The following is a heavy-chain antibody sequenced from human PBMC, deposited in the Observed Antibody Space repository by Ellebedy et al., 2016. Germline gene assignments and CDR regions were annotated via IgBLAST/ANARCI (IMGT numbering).Heavy chain of an antibody. CDR2: INPNSGGT. CDR1: GYTFTGYY. J-gene: IGHJ6*02. D-gene: IGHD2-15*01. CDR3: ARVGCSGGSCYHYYGRR. Sequence: ASVKVSCKASGYTFTGYYMHWVRQAPGQGLEWMGWINPNSGGTNYAQKFQGWATMTRDTSISTAYMELSRLRSDDTAVYYCARVGCSGGSCYHYYGRRLGPRDHGHRLL. V-gene: IGHV1-2*04.